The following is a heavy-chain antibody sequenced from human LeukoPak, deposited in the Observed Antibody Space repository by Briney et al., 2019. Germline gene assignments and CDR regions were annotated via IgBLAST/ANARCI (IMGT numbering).Heavy chain of an antibody. V-gene: IGHV3-23*01. CDR2: ISGSGGST. CDR1: GFTFSSYA. CDR3: AKRGVVGATDYYYYYYMDV. D-gene: IGHD1-26*01. J-gene: IGHJ6*03. Sequence: ETGGSLRLFCAASGFTFSSYAMSWVRQAPGKGLEWVSAISGSGGSTYYADSVKGRFTISRDNSKNTLYLQMNSLRAEDTAVYYCAKRGVVGATDYYYYYYMDVWGKGTTVTVSS.